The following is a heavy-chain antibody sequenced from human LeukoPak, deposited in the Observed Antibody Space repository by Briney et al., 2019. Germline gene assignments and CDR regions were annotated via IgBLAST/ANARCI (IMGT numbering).Heavy chain of an antibody. CDR1: GGSISSYY. Sequence: SETLSLTCTVSGGSISSYYWSWIRQPPGKGLEWIGSIYHSGSTYYNPSLKSRVTISVDTSKNQFSLKLSSVTAADTAVYYCARDATMVRGVTWGQGTLVTVSS. J-gene: IGHJ5*02. D-gene: IGHD3-10*01. CDR2: IYHSGST. CDR3: ARDATMVRGVT. V-gene: IGHV4-59*12.